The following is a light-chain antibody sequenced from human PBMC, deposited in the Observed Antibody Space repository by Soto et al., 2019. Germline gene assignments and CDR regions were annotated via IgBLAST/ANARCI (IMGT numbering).Light chain of an antibody. V-gene: IGKV2-24*01. CDR3: MQTTQLPLT. CDR2: EVS. J-gene: IGKJ4*01. CDR1: QSLVHSDGNTY. Sequence: DIVLTQTPLSSPVTLGQPASISCRSSQSLVHSDGNTYLNWLQQRPGQPPRLLIYEVSNRFSGVTDRFSGSGAGTDFTLEISRVEAEDGGVYYCMQTTQLPLTFGGGTKVEIK.